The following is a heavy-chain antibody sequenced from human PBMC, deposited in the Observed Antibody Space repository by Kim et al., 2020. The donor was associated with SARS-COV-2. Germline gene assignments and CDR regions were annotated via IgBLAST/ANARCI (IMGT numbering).Heavy chain of an antibody. J-gene: IGHJ4*02. D-gene: IGHD4-17*01. CDR2: IIPIFGTA. CDR1: GGTFSSYA. CDR3: ASNDYGRIDYGEVDY. Sequence: SVKVFCKASGGTFSSYAISWVRQAPGQGLEWMGGIIPIFGTANYAQKFQGRVTITADESTSTAYMELSSLRSEDTAVYYCASNDYGRIDYGEVDYWGQGTLVTVSS. V-gene: IGHV1-69*13.